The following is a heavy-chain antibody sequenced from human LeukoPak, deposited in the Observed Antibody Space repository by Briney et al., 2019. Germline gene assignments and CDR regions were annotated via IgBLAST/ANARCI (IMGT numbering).Heavy chain of an antibody. V-gene: IGHV3-23*01. CDR1: GFTFSSYA. J-gene: IGHJ4*02. D-gene: IGHD6-19*01. Sequence: GGSLRLSCAASGFTFSSYAMSWVRQAPGKGLEWVSAISGSGGSTYYADSVKGRFTISRDNSKNALYLQMNSLRAEDTAVYYCAKDVVAGTGYYFDYWGQGTLVTVSS. CDR3: AKDVVAGTGYYFDY. CDR2: ISGSGGST.